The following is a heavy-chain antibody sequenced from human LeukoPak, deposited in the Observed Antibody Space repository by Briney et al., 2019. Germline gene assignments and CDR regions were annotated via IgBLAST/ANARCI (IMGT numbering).Heavy chain of an antibody. CDR1: GFTFSDYN. Sequence: PGGSLRLSCAASGFTFSDYNMRWIRQAPGKGLEWVSSISSSSSYIYYADSVKGRFTISRDNAKNSLYLQMNSLRAEDTAVYYCAREGSSSWYRGRLDYRGQGTLVTVSS. V-gene: IGHV3-21*01. J-gene: IGHJ4*02. CDR3: AREGSSSWYRGRLDY. CDR2: ISSSSSYI. D-gene: IGHD6-13*01.